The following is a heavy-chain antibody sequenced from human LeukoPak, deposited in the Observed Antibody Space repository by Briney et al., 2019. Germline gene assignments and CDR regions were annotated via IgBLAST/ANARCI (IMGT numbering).Heavy chain of an antibody. CDR3: ARDQFGSIAAAGVPDY. CDR2: ISYDGSNK. J-gene: IGHJ4*02. D-gene: IGHD6-13*01. Sequence: GGSLRLSCAASGFTFSSYAMHWVRQAPGKGLEWVAVISYDGSNKYYADSVKGRFAISRDNSKNTLYLQMNSLGAEDTAVYYCARDQFGSIAAAGVPDYWGQGTPVTVSS. V-gene: IGHV3-30*09. CDR1: GFTFSSYA.